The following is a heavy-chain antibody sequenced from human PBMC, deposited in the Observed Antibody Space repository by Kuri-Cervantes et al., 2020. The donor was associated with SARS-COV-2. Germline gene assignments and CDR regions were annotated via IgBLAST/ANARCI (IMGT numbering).Heavy chain of an antibody. CDR2: INPDGSYT. Sequence: GESLKISCAASGFTFSGHWIHWVRQAPGKGLVWVSRINPDGSYTNNADSVKGRFTLSRDNAKNMLFLQMNSLRAEDTAVYYCAKEYSGSDEYGMDVWGQGTTVTVSS. V-gene: IGHV3-74*01. CDR3: AKEYSGSDEYGMDV. CDR1: GFTFSGHW. D-gene: IGHD1-26*01. J-gene: IGHJ6*02.